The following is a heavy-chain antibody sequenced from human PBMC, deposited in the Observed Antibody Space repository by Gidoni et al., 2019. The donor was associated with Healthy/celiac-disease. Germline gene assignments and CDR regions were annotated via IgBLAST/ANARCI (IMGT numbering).Heavy chain of an antibody. CDR2: ISGSGGST. J-gene: IGHJ4*02. V-gene: IGHV3-23*01. Sequence: APGKGLEWVSAISGSGGSTYYADSVKGRFTISRDNSKNTLYLQMNSLRAEDTAVYYCAKTGGHYGDYVPLNFDYWGQGTLVTVSS. D-gene: IGHD4-17*01. CDR3: AKTGGHYGDYVPLNFDY.